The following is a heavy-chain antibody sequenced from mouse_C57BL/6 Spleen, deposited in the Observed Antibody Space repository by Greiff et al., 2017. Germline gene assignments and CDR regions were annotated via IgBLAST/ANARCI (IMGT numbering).Heavy chain of an antibody. J-gene: IGHJ2*01. CDR2: ISSGSSTI. V-gene: IGHV5-17*01. D-gene: IGHD1-1*01. CDR1: GFTFSDYG. CDR3: AKGDYYGSPDY. Sequence: EVKVVESGGGLVKPGGSLKLSCAASGFTFSDYGMHWVRQAPEKGLEWVAYISSGSSTIYYADTVKGRFTISRDNAKNTLFLQMTSLRSEDTAMYYCAKGDYYGSPDYWGQGTTLTVSS.